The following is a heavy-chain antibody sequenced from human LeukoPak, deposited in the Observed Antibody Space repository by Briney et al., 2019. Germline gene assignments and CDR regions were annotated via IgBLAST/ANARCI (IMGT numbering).Heavy chain of an antibody. J-gene: IGHJ4*02. V-gene: IGHV4-39*01. CDR1: GGSISSSSYY. CDR2: IYYGGST. CDR3: ARGQGDDRLLWFGELLSFDY. Sequence: SETLSLTCTVSGGSISSSSYYWGWIRQPPGKGLEWIGSIYYGGSTYYNPSLKSRVTISVDTSKNQFSLKLSSVTAADTAVYYCARGQGDDRLLWFGELLSFDYWGQGTLVTVSS. D-gene: IGHD3-10*01.